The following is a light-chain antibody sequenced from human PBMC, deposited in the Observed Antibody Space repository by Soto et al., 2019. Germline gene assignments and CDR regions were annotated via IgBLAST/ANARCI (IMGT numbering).Light chain of an antibody. CDR1: ISDIGGYNY. V-gene: IGLV2-8*01. CDR2: EVS. J-gene: IGLJ3*02. Sequence: QSALTQPPSASGSPGQSVTISCTGTISDIGGYNYVSWYQQHPGKAPKLIIYEVSKRPSGVPDRFSGSKSGNTASLTVSGLQAEDEADYYCTSYAGSNNLVFAGGTKLTVL. CDR3: TSYAGSNNLV.